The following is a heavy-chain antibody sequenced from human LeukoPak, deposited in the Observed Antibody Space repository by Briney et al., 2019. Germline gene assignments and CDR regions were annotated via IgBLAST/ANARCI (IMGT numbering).Heavy chain of an antibody. CDR3: AELGITMIGGV. J-gene: IGHJ6*04. CDR2: ISSSGSTI. D-gene: IGHD3-10*02. Sequence: GGSLRLSCAASGFTFSSYSMNWVRQAPGKGLEWVSYISSSGSTIYYADSVRGRFTISRDNAKNPLYLQMNSLRAEDTAVYYCAELGITMIGGVWGKGTTVTISS. V-gene: IGHV3-48*04. CDR1: GFTFSSYS.